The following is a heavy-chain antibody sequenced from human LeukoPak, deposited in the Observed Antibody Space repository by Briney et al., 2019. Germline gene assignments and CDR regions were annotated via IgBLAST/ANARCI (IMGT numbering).Heavy chain of an antibody. Sequence: GGSLRHSCAASGFTFSSYGMHWVRQAPGKGLEWVAFIRYDGSKKYYADSVKGRFTISRDNSKNTLYLQMNSLRAEDTAVYSCANSGWSPKAWGQGTLVTVSS. CDR2: IRYDGSKK. D-gene: IGHD6-19*01. V-gene: IGHV3-30*02. J-gene: IGHJ5*02. CDR3: ANSGWSPKA. CDR1: GFTFSSYG.